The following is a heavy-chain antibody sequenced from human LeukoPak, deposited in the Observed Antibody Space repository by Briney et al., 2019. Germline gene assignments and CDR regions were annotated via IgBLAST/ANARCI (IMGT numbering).Heavy chain of an antibody. CDR2: IYTSGST. Sequence: SETLSLTCTVSGGSISSYYWSWIRQPAGKGLEWIGRIYTSGSTNYNPSLRSRVTISVDASKNQFSLKLSSVTAADTAVYYCARHVSDSSGYYSPFDYWGQGTLVTVSS. CDR1: GGSISSYY. J-gene: IGHJ4*02. CDR3: ARHVSDSSGYYSPFDY. V-gene: IGHV4-4*07. D-gene: IGHD3-22*01.